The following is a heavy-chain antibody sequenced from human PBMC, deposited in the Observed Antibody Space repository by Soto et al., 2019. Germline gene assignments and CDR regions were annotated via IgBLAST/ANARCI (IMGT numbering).Heavy chain of an antibody. Sequence: EVQLEESGGGLVQPGGSLRLSCVASGFTFSNYWMHWVRQAPGKGLMWVSRINSDGSSTSFADSEKGRFTISRDNAKNTLYLQMDNLRAEDTAVYYGARDGIAVAGRRWFDTWGQGTLVTVSS. V-gene: IGHV3-74*01. CDR2: INSDGSST. CDR1: GFTFSNYW. D-gene: IGHD6-19*01. J-gene: IGHJ5*02. CDR3: ARDGIAVAGRRWFDT.